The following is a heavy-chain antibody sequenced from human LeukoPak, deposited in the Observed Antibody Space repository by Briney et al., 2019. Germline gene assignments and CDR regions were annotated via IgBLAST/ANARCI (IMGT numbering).Heavy chain of an antibody. V-gene: IGHV3-66*01. Sequence: GGSLRLSCAASGLTVSGNYMSWVRQAPGKGLEWVSVIYSGGSTYYADSVKGRFTISRDNAKDSLFLQMNSLRAEDTAIYYCARDPRIYCTNGICRDDYFDNWGQGTLVTVSS. CDR3: ARDPRIYCTNGICRDDYFDN. CDR2: IYSGGST. D-gene: IGHD2-8*01. CDR1: GLTVSGNY. J-gene: IGHJ4*02.